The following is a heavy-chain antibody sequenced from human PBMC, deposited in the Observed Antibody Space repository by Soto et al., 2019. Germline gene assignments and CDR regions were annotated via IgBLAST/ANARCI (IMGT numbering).Heavy chain of an antibody. J-gene: IGHJ5*02. D-gene: IGHD5-18*01. CDR3: AKERGGEGYAAYFAP. CDR2: ISAGGNTK. CDR1: GFTLSNIG. V-gene: IGHV3-30*18. Sequence: GGSLRLSCAASGFTLSNIGMQWVRQAPGKGLEWVAVISAGGNTKYYADSAKGRFTISRDNSKNTLFLQMNSLRTEDTAVYYWAKERGGEGYAAYFAPWGQGTLVPVSS.